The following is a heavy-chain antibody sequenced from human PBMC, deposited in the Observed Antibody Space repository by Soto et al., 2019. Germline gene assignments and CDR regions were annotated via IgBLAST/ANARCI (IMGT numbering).Heavy chain of an antibody. D-gene: IGHD3-22*01. CDR3: ARGGYYFDSSRYRGIDAFDI. CDR1: GYTFTSYY. Sequence: ASVKVSCKASGYTFTSYYMHWLRQAPGQGLEWMGIINPSGGSTTYAQKFQGRVTMTRDTSTYTVYMELSSLRSEDTAVYYCARGGYYFDSSRYRGIDAFDIWGQGTMVTVS. CDR2: INPSGGST. V-gene: IGHV1-46*01. J-gene: IGHJ3*02.